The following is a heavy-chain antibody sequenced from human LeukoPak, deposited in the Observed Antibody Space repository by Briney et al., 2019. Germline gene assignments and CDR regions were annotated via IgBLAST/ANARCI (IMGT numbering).Heavy chain of an antibody. Sequence: SGGSLRLSCAASGFTFSSNYMSWVRQAPGKGLEWVSVIYSGGSTYYADSVKGRFTISRDNSKNTLYLQMNSLRAEDTAVYYCARDSYDSSGYYYWFDPWGQGTLVTVSS. V-gene: IGHV3-66*02. CDR2: IYSGGST. J-gene: IGHJ5*02. CDR3: ARDSYDSSGYYYWFDP. CDR1: GFTFSSNY. D-gene: IGHD3-22*01.